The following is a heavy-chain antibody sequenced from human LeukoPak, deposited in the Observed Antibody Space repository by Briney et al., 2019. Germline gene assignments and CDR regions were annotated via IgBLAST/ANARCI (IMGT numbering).Heavy chain of an antibody. CDR3: ARDTGHGLDY. D-gene: IGHD4-11*01. CDR1: GFTFSDYW. V-gene: IGHV3-74*01. CDR2: INFDANNT. J-gene: IGHJ4*02. Sequence: GGSLRLSCAASGFTFSDYWMHWVRQAPGKGPVWVSRINFDANNTLYADSVKGRFTISRDNAKSTMYLQMSSPRAEDTAIYHCARDTGHGLDYWGQGTLVTVSS.